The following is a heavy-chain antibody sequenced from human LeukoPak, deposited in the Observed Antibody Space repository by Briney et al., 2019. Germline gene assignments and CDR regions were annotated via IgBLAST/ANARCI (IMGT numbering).Heavy chain of an antibody. D-gene: IGHD3-16*01. CDR2: IYTSGST. V-gene: IGHV4-61*02. CDR3: ARQGFFGAGFWFDP. CDR1: GGSISSSSYY. J-gene: IGHJ5*02. Sequence: SETLSLNCTVSGGSISSSSYYWSWIRQPAGKGLEWIGRIYTSGSTNYNPSHKSRVTISVDTSKNQFSLKLSSVTAADTAVYYCARQGFFGAGFWFDPWGQGTLVTVSS.